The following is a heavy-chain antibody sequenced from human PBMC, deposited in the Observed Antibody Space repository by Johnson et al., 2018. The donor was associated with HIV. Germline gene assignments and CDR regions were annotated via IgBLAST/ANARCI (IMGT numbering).Heavy chain of an antibody. V-gene: IGHV3-66*01. J-gene: IGHJ3*02. D-gene: IGHD6-13*01. Sequence: VQLVESGGGLVQPGGSLRLSCVASGFTVSSSYMSWVRQAPGKGLEWVSVIYSDGSTYYADSVKGRFTISRDNAKNSLYLQMNSLRAEDTAVYYCARDGGVAAAVGVVAFDIWGQGTLVTVSS. CDR1: GFTVSSSY. CDR3: ARDGGVAAAVGVVAFDI. CDR2: IYSDGST.